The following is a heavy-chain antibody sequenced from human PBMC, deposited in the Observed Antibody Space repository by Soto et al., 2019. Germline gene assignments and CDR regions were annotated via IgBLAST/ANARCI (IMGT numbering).Heavy chain of an antibody. CDR1: GFTFSNYA. V-gene: IGHV3-23*01. J-gene: IGHJ4*02. Sequence: GGSLRLSCAASGFTFSNYAMSWLRQTPGKGLEWISAMSNTVHTYYADSVKGRFTISRDNSKNTLNLQMNSLRAEDTAVYYCARRSSSWYFDYWGQGTLVTVSS. D-gene: IGHD6-13*01. CDR2: MSNTVHT. CDR3: ARRSSSWYFDY.